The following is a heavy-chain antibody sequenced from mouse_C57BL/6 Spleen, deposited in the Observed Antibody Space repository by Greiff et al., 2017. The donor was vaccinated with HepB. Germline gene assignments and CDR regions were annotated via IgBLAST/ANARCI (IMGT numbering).Heavy chain of an antibody. V-gene: IGHV1-64*01. CDR3: AKGNGPCAY. CDR2: IQPNSGST. CDR1: GYTFTSYW. J-gene: IGHJ3*01. Sequence: QVQLKQPGAELVKPGASVKLSCKASGYTFTSYWMYWVKQRPGQGLEWIGMIQPNSGSTNYNAKFKSKTTLTVDTSSSTAYMQLNSLTSEDSAVYYCAKGNGPCAYGGKGTLVTVSA.